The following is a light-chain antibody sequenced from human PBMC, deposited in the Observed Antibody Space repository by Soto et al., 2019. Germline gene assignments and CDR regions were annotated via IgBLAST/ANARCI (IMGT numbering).Light chain of an antibody. CDR3: HQYGISPPT. CDR2: GAS. Sequence: EIVLTQSPGTLSLSPGERATLSCRASQSVSSSYLAWYQQKPGQAPRLLIYGASNRATGIPARFSGSGSGTDFTLTITSLEPEDFAVFYCHQYGISPPTFGQGTKVDIK. CDR1: QSVSSSY. J-gene: IGKJ1*01. V-gene: IGKV3-20*01.